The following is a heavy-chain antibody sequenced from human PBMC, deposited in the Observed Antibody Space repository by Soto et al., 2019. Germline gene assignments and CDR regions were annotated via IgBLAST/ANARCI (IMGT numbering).Heavy chain of an antibody. J-gene: IGHJ5*02. CDR2: IYYSGST. Sequence: QVQLQESGPGLVKPSQTLSLTCTVSGGSISSGGYYWSWIRQHPGKGLEWIGYIYYSGSTYYNPSLKSRVTILVDTSKNQFSLKLSSVTAADTAVYYCARDVVATADWFDPWGQGTLVTVSS. CDR1: GGSISSGGYY. D-gene: IGHD5-12*01. CDR3: ARDVVATADWFDP. V-gene: IGHV4-31*03.